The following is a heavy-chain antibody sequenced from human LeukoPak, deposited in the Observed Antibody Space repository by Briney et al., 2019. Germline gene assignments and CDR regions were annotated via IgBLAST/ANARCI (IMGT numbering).Heavy chain of an antibody. CDR2: IIPNSGGT. D-gene: IGHD5-24*01. V-gene: IGHV1-2*06. J-gene: IGHJ3*02. CDR3: ARDFRATYAFDI. CDR1: GYTFTGYY. Sequence: ASVKVSCKASGYTFTGYYMHWVRQAPGQGLEWMGRIIPNSGGTNPGQKFQGRLTMTRDTSISTAYMELSRLSSDDTAVYYCARDFRATYAFDIWGQGTMVTVSS.